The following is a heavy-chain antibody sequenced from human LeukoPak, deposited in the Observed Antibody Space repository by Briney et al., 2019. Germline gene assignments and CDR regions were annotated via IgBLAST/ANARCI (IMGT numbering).Heavy chain of an antibody. CDR3: ARETPLIAVAGTFDY. D-gene: IGHD6-19*01. Sequence: PSETLSLTCAVYGGSFSGYYWSWIRQPPGKGLEWIGEINHSGSTNYNPSLKSRVTISVDTSKNQFSLKLSSVTAADTAVYYCARETPLIAVAGTFDYWGQGTLVTVSS. J-gene: IGHJ4*02. CDR2: INHSGST. CDR1: GGSFSGYY. V-gene: IGHV4-34*01.